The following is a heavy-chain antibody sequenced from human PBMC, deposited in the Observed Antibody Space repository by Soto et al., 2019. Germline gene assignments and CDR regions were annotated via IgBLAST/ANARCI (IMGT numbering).Heavy chain of an antibody. CDR3: AKPKDSSSWYRYYYGMDV. CDR1: GFRFSDYP. D-gene: IGHD6-13*01. J-gene: IGHJ6*02. CDR2: INRRGTST. V-gene: IGHV3-7*01. Sequence: PGGSLRLSCVGSGFRFSDYPLNWVRQAPGQGLEWVANINRRGTSTNYVDSVRGRFSTSRDNSKNTLYLQMNSLRAEDTAVYYCAKPKDSSSWYRYYYGMDVWGQGTTVTVSS.